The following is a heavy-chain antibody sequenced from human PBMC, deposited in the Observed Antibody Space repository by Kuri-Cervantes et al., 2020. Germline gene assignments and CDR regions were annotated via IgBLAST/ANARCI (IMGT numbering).Heavy chain of an antibody. J-gene: IGHJ3*02. CDR1: GFTVSSNY. V-gene: IGHV3-72*01. CDR2: TRNKANSYTT. Sequence: LSLTCAASGFTVSSNYMSWVRQAPGKGLEWVGRTRNKANSYTTEYAASVKGRFTFSRDDSENSLYLQMNSLKTEDTAVYYCARSRAPPQFDAFDIWGQGTMVTVSS. CDR3: ARSRAPPQFDAFDI.